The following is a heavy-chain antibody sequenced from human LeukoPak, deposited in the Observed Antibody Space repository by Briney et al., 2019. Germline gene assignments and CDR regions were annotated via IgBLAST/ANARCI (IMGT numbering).Heavy chain of an antibody. CDR1: GFTFSVYS. CDR3: ARGRRAGRTDY. D-gene: IGHD6-25*01. V-gene: IGHV4-34*01. Sequence: GSLRLSCAASGFTFSVYSMNWVRQPPGKGLEWIGEINHSGSTNYNPSLKSRVTISVDTSKNQFSLKLSSVTAADTAVYYCARGRRAGRTDYWGQGTLVTVSS. J-gene: IGHJ4*02. CDR2: INHSGST.